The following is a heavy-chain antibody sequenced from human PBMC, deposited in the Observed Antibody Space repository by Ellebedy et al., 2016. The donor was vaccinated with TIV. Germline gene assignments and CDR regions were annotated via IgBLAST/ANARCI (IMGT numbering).Heavy chain of an antibody. D-gene: IGHD6-13*01. CDR3: ARFHGSSWSYSNWFDP. J-gene: IGHJ5*02. CDR1: GGSLSSYY. Sequence: MPSETLSLTCTVSGGSLSSYYWSWVRQPPGKGLEWIGYIYYSGSTNYTPSLKSRVTVPVDTSKNQFSLRLSSVTTADTAVYYCARFHGSSWSYSNWFDPWGQGILVTVSS. CDR2: IYYSGST. V-gene: IGHV4-59*01.